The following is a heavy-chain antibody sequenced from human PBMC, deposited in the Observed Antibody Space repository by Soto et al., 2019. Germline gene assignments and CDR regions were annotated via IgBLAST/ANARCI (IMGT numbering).Heavy chain of an antibody. J-gene: IGHJ5*02. D-gene: IGHD2-15*01. CDR3: ARDQTDSVRKTSWFDP. V-gene: IGHV1-3*04. Sequence: QVQLVQSGAEVRKPGSSVKVSCKASVYYFTNYVIHWVRQAPGQRLEWMGWINTGNGNSKYSQKFQDRVIITRDTSASTAFMELSRLTSEDTAIYYCARDQTDSVRKTSWFDPWGQGTPVTVSS. CDR2: INTGNGNS. CDR1: VYYFTNYV.